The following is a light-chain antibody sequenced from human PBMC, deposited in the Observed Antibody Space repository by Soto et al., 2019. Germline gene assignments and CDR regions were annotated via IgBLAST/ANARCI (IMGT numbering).Light chain of an antibody. CDR1: QSISNSQ. Sequence: EIVLTQSPGILSLSPGERASLSCRASQSISNSQLVWLQHKAGQAPRLLIYGASSRASGVPDRFSGSGSGTDFTLTISKLETEDSAVYYCQQYGNAVWTFGQGTKVEIK. CDR3: QQYGNAVWT. CDR2: GAS. J-gene: IGKJ1*01. V-gene: IGKV3-20*01.